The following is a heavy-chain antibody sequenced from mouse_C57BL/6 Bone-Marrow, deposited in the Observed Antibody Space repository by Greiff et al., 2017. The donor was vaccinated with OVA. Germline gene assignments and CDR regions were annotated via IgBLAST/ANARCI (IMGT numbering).Heavy chain of an antibody. CDR2: ISYDGSN. Sequence: EVKLMESGPGLVKPSQSLSLTCSVTGYSITSGYYWNWIRQFPGNKLEWMGYISYDGSNNYNPSLKNRISITRDTSKNQFFLKLNSVTTEDTATYYCARAGWEADYWGQGTTLTVSS. CDR1: GYSITSGYY. J-gene: IGHJ2*01. V-gene: IGHV3-6*01. D-gene: IGHD3-1*01. CDR3: ARAGWEADY.